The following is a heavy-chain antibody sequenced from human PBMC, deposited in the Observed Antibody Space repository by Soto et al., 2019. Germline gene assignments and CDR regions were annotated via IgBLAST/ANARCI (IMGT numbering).Heavy chain of an antibody. Sequence: VQLVESGAEVKKPGASVKVSCKASGYTFTSYYMHWVRQAPGQGLEWMGIINPSGGSTSYAQKFQGRVTMTRDTSTSTVYMELSSLRSEDTAVYYCAREPFGYCSGGSCLDYWGQGTLVTVSS. CDR3: AREPFGYCSGGSCLDY. J-gene: IGHJ4*02. V-gene: IGHV1-46*01. CDR1: GYTFTSYY. CDR2: INPSGGST. D-gene: IGHD2-15*01.